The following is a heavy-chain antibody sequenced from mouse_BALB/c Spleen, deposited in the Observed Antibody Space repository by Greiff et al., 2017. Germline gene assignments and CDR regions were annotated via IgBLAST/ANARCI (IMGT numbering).Heavy chain of an antibody. V-gene: IGHV14-3*02. D-gene: IGHD2-10*01. CDR2: IDPANGNT. CDR3: ARPYYGNAMDY. CDR1: GFNIKDTY. Sequence: EVQLQQSGAELVKPGASVKLSCTASGFNIKDTYMHWVKQRPEQGLEWIGRIDPANGNTKYDPKFQGKATITADTSSNTAYLQLSSLTSAYTAVYYCARPYYGNAMDYWGQGTSVTVSS. J-gene: IGHJ4*01.